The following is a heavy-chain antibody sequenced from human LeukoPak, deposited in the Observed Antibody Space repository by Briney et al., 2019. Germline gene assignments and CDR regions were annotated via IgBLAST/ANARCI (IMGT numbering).Heavy chain of an antibody. D-gene: IGHD1-26*01. CDR1: GGSISSGSHY. V-gene: IGHV4-61*02. CDR2: IHASGTP. J-gene: IGHJ4*02. CDR3: ARAKRGLSGYFDY. Sequence: SQTLSLTCTVSGGSISSGSHYWSWIRQPAGKGLEWIGRIHASGTPYYNPSLKSRVTISVDTSKNQFSLKLSSVTAADTAVYYCARAKRGLSGYFDYWGQGTLVTVSS.